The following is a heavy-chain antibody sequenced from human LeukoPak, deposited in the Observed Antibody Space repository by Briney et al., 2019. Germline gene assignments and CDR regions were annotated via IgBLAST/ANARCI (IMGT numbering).Heavy chain of an antibody. Sequence: ASVKVSCKASGYTFTSYGISWVRQAPGQGLEWMGWISAYNGNTNYAQNLQGRVTMTTDTSTSTAYMELRSLRSDDTAVYYCARDQRQWLVLRRPFDYWGQGTLVTVSS. CDR3: ARDQRQWLVLRRPFDY. CDR1: GYTFTSYG. CDR2: ISAYNGNT. J-gene: IGHJ4*02. D-gene: IGHD6-19*01. V-gene: IGHV1-18*01.